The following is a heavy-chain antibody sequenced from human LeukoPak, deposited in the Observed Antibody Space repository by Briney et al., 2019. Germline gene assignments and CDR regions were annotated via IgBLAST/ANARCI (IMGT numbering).Heavy chain of an antibody. CDR3: ASLAVAGLSEGY. D-gene: IGHD6-19*01. J-gene: IGHJ4*02. V-gene: IGHV4-34*01. CDR1: GGSFSGYY. Sequence: PSETLSLTCAVYGGSFSGYYWSWIRQPPGKGLEWIGEINHSGSTNYNPSLKSRVTISVDTSRNQFSLKLSSVTAADTAVYYCASLAVAGLSEGYWGQGTLVIVSS. CDR2: INHSGST.